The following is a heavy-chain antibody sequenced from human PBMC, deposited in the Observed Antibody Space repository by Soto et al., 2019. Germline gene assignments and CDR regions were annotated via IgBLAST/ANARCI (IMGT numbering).Heavy chain of an antibody. CDR2: ISYDGSNK. J-gene: IGHJ4*02. CDR1: GFTFSSYA. D-gene: IGHD3-22*01. V-gene: IGHV3-30*04. CDR3: AKEHSSGCFDY. Sequence: HPGGSLRLSCAASGFTFSSYAMHWVRQAPGKGLEWVAVISYDGSNKYYADSVKGRFTISRDNSKNTLYLQMNSLRAEDTAVYYCAKEHSSGCFDYWGQGTLVTVSS.